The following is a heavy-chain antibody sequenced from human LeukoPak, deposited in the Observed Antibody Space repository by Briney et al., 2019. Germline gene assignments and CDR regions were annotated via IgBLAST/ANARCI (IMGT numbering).Heavy chain of an antibody. CDR1: GFTFSSYS. J-gene: IGHJ4*02. V-gene: IGHV3-21*01. CDR3: ARAYTYSSSWYDY. CDR2: ISSSSSYI. Sequence: GGSLTLSCAASGFTFSSYSMNWVRQAPGKGLEWVSSISSSSSYIYYADSVKGRFTISRDNAKNSLYLQMNSLRAEDTAVYYCARAYTYSSSWYDYWGQGTLVTVSS. D-gene: IGHD6-13*01.